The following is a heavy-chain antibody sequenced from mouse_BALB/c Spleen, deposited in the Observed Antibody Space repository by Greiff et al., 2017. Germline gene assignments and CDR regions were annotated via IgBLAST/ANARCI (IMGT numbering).Heavy chain of an antibody. CDR3: ARRGLYGYDASYYAMDY. CDR1: GFTFSSYT. J-gene: IGHJ4*01. Sequence: EVKLMESGGGLVQPGGSLKLSCAASGFTFSSYTMSWVRQTPEKRLEWVAYISNGGGSTYYPDTVKGRFTISRDNAKNTLYLQMSSLKSEDTAMYYCARRGLYGYDASYYAMDYWGQGTSVTVSS. V-gene: IGHV5-12-2*01. CDR2: ISNGGGST. D-gene: IGHD2-2*01.